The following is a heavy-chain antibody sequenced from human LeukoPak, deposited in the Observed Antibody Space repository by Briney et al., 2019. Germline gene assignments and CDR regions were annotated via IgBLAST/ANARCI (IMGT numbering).Heavy chain of an antibody. D-gene: IGHD3-16*02. J-gene: IGHJ4*02. CDR1: GFTFSSYA. CDR3: ARDPGVITFGGVIVPSYYFDY. Sequence: GGSLRLSCAASGFTFSSYAMHWVRQAPGKGLEWVAVISYDGSNKYYADSVKGRFTISRDKSKNTLYLQMNSLRAEDTAVYYCARDPGVITFGGVIVPSYYFDYWGQGTLVTVSS. V-gene: IGHV3-30-3*01. CDR2: ISYDGSNK.